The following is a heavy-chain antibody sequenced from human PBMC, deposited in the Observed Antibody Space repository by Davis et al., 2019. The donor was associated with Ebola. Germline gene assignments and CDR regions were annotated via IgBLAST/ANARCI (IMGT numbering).Heavy chain of an antibody. J-gene: IGHJ4*02. V-gene: IGHV1-3*01. CDR3: ARRSGPDY. CDR1: GYTFTSYA. D-gene: IGHD2-15*01. CDR2: INAGTGNT. Sequence: AASVKVSCKASGYTFTSYAMHWVRQAPGQRLEWMGWINAGTGNTKYSQKFQGRVTITSATSASIAYMELSSLRSEDTAMYYCARRSGPDYWGQGTLVTVSS.